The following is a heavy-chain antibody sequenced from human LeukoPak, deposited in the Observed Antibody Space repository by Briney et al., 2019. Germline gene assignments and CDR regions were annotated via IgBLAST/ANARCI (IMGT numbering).Heavy chain of an antibody. V-gene: IGHV3-11*04. CDR2: ISSSGSTI. J-gene: IGHJ3*02. CDR1: GFTFSDYH. Sequence: GGSLRLSCAASGFTFSDYHMSWIRQAPGKGLEWVSYISSSGSTIYYADSVKGRFTISRDNAKNSLYLQMNSLRAEDTAVYYCARAVTTWDAFDIWGQGTMVTVSS. D-gene: IGHD4-17*01. CDR3: ARAVTTWDAFDI.